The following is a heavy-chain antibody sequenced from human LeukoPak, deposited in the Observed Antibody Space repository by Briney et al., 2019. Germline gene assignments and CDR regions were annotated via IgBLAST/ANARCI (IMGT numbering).Heavy chain of an antibody. CDR2: IYYSGST. Sequence: SETLSLTCTVSGDSISSYYWSWIRQPPGKGLEWIGYIYYSGSTNYNPSLKSRVTISVDTSKNQFSLKLSSVTAADTAVYYCARGASSSWYGNNWFDPWGQGTLVTVSS. D-gene: IGHD6-13*01. J-gene: IGHJ5*02. CDR1: GDSISSYY. V-gene: IGHV4-59*01. CDR3: ARGASSSWYGNNWFDP.